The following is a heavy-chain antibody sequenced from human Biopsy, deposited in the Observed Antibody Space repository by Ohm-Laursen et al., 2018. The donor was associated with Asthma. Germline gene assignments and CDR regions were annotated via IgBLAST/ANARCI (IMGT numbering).Heavy chain of an antibody. CDR2: ITGSGGTT. CDR1: GFTFSSSA. V-gene: IGHV3-23*01. J-gene: IGHJ4*02. CDR3: AKDFRGIAVAGDRGFDY. Sequence: SLRLSCAASGFTFSSSAMSWVRQAPGKGLEWVSAITGSGGTTYYADSVRGRFTISRDNSKSTLFLQMDSLSAEDTAVYYCAKDFRGIAVAGDRGFDYWGQGTLVIVSS. D-gene: IGHD6-19*01.